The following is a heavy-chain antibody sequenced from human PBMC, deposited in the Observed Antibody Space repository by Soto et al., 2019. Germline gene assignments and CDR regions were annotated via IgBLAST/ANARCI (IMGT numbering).Heavy chain of an antibody. V-gene: IGHV3-74*03. CDR3: ARDDNPDY. D-gene: IGHD1-20*01. Sequence: EVQLVESGGGLVQPGGSLRLSCAASGFTFSTYWMHWVRQGPGKGPVWLSRINGDGSTTEYADSVKGRFTISRGNAKNTLYLQIHSLRVEDTSVYYCARDDNPDYWGQGTLVTVSS. CDR2: INGDGSTT. CDR1: GFTFSTYW. J-gene: IGHJ4*02.